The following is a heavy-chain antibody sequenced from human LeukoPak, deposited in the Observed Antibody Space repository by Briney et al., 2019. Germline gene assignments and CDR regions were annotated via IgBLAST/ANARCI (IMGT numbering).Heavy chain of an antibody. CDR1: GFTFSSYA. CDR2: ISGSGGST. V-gene: IGHV3-23*01. Sequence: GFLRLSCAASGFTFSSYAMSWVRQAPGKGLEWVSAISGSGGSTYYADSVKGRFTISRDKSKNTLYLQMNSLRAEDTAVYYCAKDLGVVVPAAVQGWFDPWGQGTLVTVSS. J-gene: IGHJ5*02. CDR3: AKDLGVVVPAAVQGWFDP. D-gene: IGHD2-2*02.